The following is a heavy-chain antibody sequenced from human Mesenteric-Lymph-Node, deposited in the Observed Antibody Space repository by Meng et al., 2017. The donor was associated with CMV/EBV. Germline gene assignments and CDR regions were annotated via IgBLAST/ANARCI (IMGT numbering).Heavy chain of an antibody. J-gene: IGHJ6*02. CDR1: GYSFTGYY. Sequence: ASVKVSCKASGYSFTGYYVHWVRQAPGQGLEWMGWINSHSGGTNYAQKFQGRVTMTRDTSITTACMELSRLRSDDTAVYYCARDISSSWYPLGGMDVWGQGTTVTVSS. D-gene: IGHD6-13*01. CDR3: ARDISSSWYPLGGMDV. V-gene: IGHV1-2*02. CDR2: INSHSGGT.